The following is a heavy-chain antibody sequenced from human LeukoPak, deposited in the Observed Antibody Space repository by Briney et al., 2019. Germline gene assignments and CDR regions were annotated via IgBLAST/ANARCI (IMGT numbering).Heavy chain of an antibody. CDR3: ARDNSMYERGWWFDP. CDR2: INPRGAST. D-gene: IGHD4-23*01. CDR1: GYSFTSHY. J-gene: IGHJ5*02. Sequence: GASVKVSCKSSGYSFTSHYMHWVRQAPGQGLEWMGVINPRGASTIYAEKFKGRIILTRDMSTTTDYMQLSSLKSDDTAIYYCARDNSMYERGWWFDPWGQGTLVTVSS. V-gene: IGHV1-46*01.